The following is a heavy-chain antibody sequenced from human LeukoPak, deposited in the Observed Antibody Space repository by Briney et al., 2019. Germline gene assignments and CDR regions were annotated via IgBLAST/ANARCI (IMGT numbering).Heavy chain of an antibody. V-gene: IGHV3-13*01. Sequence: GGSLRLSCAASGFTLSSYDMPWVRQATGKGLEWVSAIGTAGDTYYPGSVKGRFTISRENAKNSLYLQMNSLRAGDTAVYYCARQLGPNDAFDIWGQGTMVTVSS. CDR1: GFTLSSYD. CDR2: IGTAGDT. D-gene: IGHD5-24*01. CDR3: ARQLGPNDAFDI. J-gene: IGHJ3*02.